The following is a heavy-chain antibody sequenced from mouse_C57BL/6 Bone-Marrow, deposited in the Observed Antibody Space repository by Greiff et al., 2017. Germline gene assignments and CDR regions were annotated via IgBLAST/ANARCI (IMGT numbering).Heavy chain of an antibody. D-gene: IGHD2-1*01. CDR2: MYPGDGDT. Sequence: QVQLQHSGPELVKPGASVKISCKASGYAFSSSWMNWVKQRPGKGLEWIGRMYPGDGDTNYNGKFKGKATLTADKCSSTAYMQLSSLTSEDSAVYFCARRDGNPYSFYYWGQGTTLTVSS. CDR3: ARRDGNPYSFYY. V-gene: IGHV1-82*01. J-gene: IGHJ2*01. CDR1: GYAFSSSW.